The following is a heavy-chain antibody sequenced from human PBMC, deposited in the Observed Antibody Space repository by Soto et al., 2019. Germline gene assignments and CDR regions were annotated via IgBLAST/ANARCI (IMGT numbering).Heavy chain of an antibody. V-gene: IGHV3-74*01. D-gene: IGHD3-9*01. J-gene: IGHJ3*01. Sequence: EVQLVESGGTLVQPGGSLRLSCAASGFSFSSYWMHWVRQGPGKGLVWVARINTDGSSTNYADSVKGRFPISRDNAKNTLYLQMNRLRAEDTAVYYCARSPGGYYIDWGQGTMVTVSS. CDR1: GFSFSSYW. CDR3: ARSPGGYYID. CDR2: INTDGSST.